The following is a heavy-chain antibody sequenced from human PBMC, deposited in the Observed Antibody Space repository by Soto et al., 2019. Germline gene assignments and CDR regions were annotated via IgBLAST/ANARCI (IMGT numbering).Heavy chain of an antibody. V-gene: IGHV4-59*01. CDR3: ERESVARAFDY. D-gene: IGHD2-15*01. CDR2: IYYSGST. Sequence: SETLSLTCTVSGGSISSYYWSWIRQPPGKGLEWIGYIYYSGSTNYNPSLKSRVTISVDTSKNQFSLKLSSVTAADTAVYYCERESVARAFDYWGQGTLVTVSS. CDR1: GGSISSYY. J-gene: IGHJ4*02.